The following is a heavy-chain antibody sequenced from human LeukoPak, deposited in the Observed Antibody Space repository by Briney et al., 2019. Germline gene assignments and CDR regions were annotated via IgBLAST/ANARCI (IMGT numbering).Heavy chain of an antibody. V-gene: IGHV1-69*06. CDR3: ARDSDAPYSSSWNWFDL. CDR1: GYTFTSYD. Sequence: GASVKVSCKASGYTFTSYDINWVRQATGQGLEWMGGIIPIFGTANYAQKFQGRVTITADKSTSTAYMELSSLRSEDTAVYYCARDSDAPYSSSWNWFDLWGQGTLVTVSS. J-gene: IGHJ5*02. D-gene: IGHD6-13*01. CDR2: IIPIFGTA.